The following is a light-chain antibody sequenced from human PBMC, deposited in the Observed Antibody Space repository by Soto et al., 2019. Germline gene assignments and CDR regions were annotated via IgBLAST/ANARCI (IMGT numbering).Light chain of an antibody. J-gene: IGLJ2*01. CDR2: GNS. Sequence: QSVLTQPPSVSGAPGQRVTISCTGSSSNIGAGYDVHWYQQLPGTAPKLLIYGNSNRPSGVPDRFSGSKSGTSASLAITGRQAEDEADYYCQSYDSSLSVVVFVGGTKLTVL. V-gene: IGLV1-40*01. CDR1: SSNIGAGYD. CDR3: QSYDSSLSVVV.